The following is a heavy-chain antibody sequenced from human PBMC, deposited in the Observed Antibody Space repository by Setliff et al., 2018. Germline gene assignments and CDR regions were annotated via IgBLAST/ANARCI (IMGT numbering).Heavy chain of an antibody. V-gene: IGHV4-38-2*02. Sequence: SETLSLTCTVSGYSISSGYIWGWIRQPPGKGLEWIAYMHSSGTTYRNPSLESRVTMSRDTSKNQFSLDLRSVTAADTAVYFCAREVGDVIISSDAFDFWGQGTMVTVSS. CDR3: AREVGDVIISSDAFDF. D-gene: IGHD3-10*01. CDR2: MHSSGTT. CDR1: GYSISSGYI. J-gene: IGHJ3*01.